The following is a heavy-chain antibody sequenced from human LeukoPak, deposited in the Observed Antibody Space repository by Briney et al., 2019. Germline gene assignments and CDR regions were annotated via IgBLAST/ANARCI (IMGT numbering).Heavy chain of an antibody. Sequence: QSGGSLRLSCAASGFTFDDYGMSWARQAPGKGLEWVSGINWNGGSPGYADSVKGRFTISRDNAKNSLYLQMNSLRAEDTALYYCAKSTKYYDSSGYYYEASYYFDYWGQGTLVTVSS. CDR1: GFTFDDYG. CDR2: INWNGGSP. CDR3: AKSTKYYDSSGYYYEASYYFDY. V-gene: IGHV3-20*04. D-gene: IGHD3-22*01. J-gene: IGHJ4*02.